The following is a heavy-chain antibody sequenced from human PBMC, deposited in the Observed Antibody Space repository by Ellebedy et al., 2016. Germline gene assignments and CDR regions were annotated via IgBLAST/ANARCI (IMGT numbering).Heavy chain of an antibody. J-gene: IGHJ4*02. D-gene: IGHD5-18*01. Sequence: GESLKISCAASGFTFSSYGIHWVRQAPGKGLEWVAVISYDGSNKYYADSVKGRFTISRDNSKNTLYLQMNSLRAEDTAVYYCARNSDTANFDYWGQGTLGTVSS. CDR3: ARNSDTANFDY. V-gene: IGHV3-30*03. CDR1: GFTFSSYG. CDR2: ISYDGSNK.